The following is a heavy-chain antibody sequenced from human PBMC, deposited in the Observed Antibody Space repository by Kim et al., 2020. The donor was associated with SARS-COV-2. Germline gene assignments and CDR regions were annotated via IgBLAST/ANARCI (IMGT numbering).Heavy chain of an antibody. Sequence: GGSLRLSCAASGFSFSTYAMHWVRQAAGKGLEWVAVISYDGTNEYYADSVKGRFTISRGNSKNTLYLQMNSQRADDTAVYNCVRTRGYCSSTSCDGPKPFTAQDLWGQGTMVTVS. CDR2: ISYDGTNE. V-gene: IGHV3-30*04. CDR3: VRTRGYCSSTSCDGPKPFTAQDL. J-gene: IGHJ3*01. D-gene: IGHD2-2*01. CDR1: GFSFSTYA.